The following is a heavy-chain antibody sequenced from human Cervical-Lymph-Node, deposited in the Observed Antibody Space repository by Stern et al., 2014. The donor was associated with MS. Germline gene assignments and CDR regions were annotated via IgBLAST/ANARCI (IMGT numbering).Heavy chain of an antibody. D-gene: IGHD2-8*01. CDR2: IWFDESQD. V-gene: IGHV3-33*03. CDR3: AGDGTTNRLKAFEY. CDR1: GFNFRNSN. J-gene: IGHJ4*02. Sequence: MQLVESGGGVVQPGKSLRLSCAASGFNFRNSNMHWVRQAPGKGLEWVALIWFDESQDYYVGSVEGRFIISRDNSKNMMFLQMNDLRAEDTAVYYCAGDGTTNRLKAFEYWGRGTLVTVSS.